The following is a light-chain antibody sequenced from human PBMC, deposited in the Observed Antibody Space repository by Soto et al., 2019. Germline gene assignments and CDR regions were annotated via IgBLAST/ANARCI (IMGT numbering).Light chain of an antibody. CDR1: QTISSW. V-gene: IGKV1-5*03. CDR2: KAS. Sequence: DIQMTQSPSTLSGSVGDRVTITCRASQTISSWLAWYQQKPGKAPKLLIYKASTLKSGVPSRLSGSGSGTEFTLTISCLHPDDFETYYCQHYSSVCAFGKGTKGDIK. J-gene: IGKJ1*01. CDR3: QHYSSVCA.